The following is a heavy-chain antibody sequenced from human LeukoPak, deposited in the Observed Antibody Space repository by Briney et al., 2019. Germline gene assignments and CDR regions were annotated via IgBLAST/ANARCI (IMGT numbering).Heavy chain of an antibody. J-gene: IGHJ5*02. CDR3: ARDGRQQLVQLDP. Sequence: SETLSLTCTVSGGSISSGGYYWSWIRQHPGKGLEWIGYIYYSGSPYYNPSLKSRVTISVDTSKNQFSLKLSSVTAADTAVYYCARDGRQQLVQLDPWGQGTLVTVSS. D-gene: IGHD6-13*01. CDR2: IYYSGSP. CDR1: GGSISSGGYY. V-gene: IGHV4-31*03.